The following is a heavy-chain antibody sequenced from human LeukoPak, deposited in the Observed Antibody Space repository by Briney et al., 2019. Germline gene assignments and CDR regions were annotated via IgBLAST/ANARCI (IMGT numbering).Heavy chain of an antibody. Sequence: SETLSLTCTVSGGSVSSGSYYWSWIRQPPGKGLKGIGYIYYSGSTNYNPSLKSRVTISVDTSRNQFSLKLSSVTAADTAVYYCARSFGSGSYFFDYWGQGTLVTVSS. V-gene: IGHV4-61*01. CDR1: GGSVSSGSYY. CDR2: IYYSGST. J-gene: IGHJ4*02. D-gene: IGHD3-10*01. CDR3: ARSFGSGSYFFDY.